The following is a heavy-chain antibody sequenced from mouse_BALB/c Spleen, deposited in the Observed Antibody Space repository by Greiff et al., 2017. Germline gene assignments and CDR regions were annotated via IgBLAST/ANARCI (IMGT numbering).Heavy chain of an antibody. D-gene: IGHD1-1*02. V-gene: IGHV5-9-4*01. Sequence: EVQLVESGGGLVKPGGSLKLSCAASGFTFSSYAMSWVRQSPEKRLEWVAEISSGGSYTYYPDTVTGRFTISRDNAKNTLYLEMSSLRSEDTAMYYCARDPGRGYAMDYWGQGTSVTVSS. CDR3: ARDPGRGYAMDY. CDR2: ISSGGSYT. J-gene: IGHJ4*01. CDR1: GFTFSSYA.